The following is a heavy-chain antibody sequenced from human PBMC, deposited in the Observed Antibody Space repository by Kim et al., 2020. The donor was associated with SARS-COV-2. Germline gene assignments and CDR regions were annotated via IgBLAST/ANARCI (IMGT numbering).Heavy chain of an antibody. D-gene: IGHD3-22*01. Sequence: QKFQGRVTMTRDTSTSTVYMELSSLRSEDTAVYYCARATYYYDSSGYFNYWGQGTLVTVSS. J-gene: IGHJ4*02. CDR3: ARATYYYDSSGYFNY. V-gene: IGHV1-46*01.